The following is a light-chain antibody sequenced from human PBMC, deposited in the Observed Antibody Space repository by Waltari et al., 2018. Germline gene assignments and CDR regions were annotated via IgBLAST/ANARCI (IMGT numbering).Light chain of an antibody. CDR2: EVS. CDR1: ISDIGRYNF. J-gene: IGLJ1*01. V-gene: IGLV2-14*01. CDR3: CSYTSTSTYV. Sequence: QSALTQPASVSGSPGQSIAISCPGSISDIGRYNFFSWYQHHPGTAPKLIIYEVSKRPSGVSLRFSGSKSGSTASLTISGLQAEDETTYYCCSYTSTSTYVFGNGTKVAVL.